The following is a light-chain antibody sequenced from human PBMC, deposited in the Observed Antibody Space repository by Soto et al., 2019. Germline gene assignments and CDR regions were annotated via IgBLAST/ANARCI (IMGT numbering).Light chain of an antibody. J-gene: IGKJ1*01. V-gene: IGKV3-15*01. CDR2: RAS. CDR1: QSVSSL. Sequence: EIVMTQSPATLSVSPGERATLSWGASQSVSSLLAWYQQKPGQPPRLLLYRASTSATGIPVRFSGSASGTEFTLPISSLQPEDFTVYYCQQYNKWPLTFGQGTKVDIK. CDR3: QQYNKWPLT.